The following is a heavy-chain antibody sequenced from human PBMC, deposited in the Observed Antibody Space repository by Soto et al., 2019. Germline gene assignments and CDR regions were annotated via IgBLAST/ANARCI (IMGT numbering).Heavy chain of an antibody. V-gene: IGHV5-51*01. CDR1: GYSFTSYW. D-gene: IGHD3-10*01. J-gene: IGHJ6*02. CDR2: IYPGDSDT. Sequence: GESLKISCKGSGYSFTSYWIGWLRQMPGKGLEWMGIIYPGDSDTRYSPSFQGQVTISADKSISTAYLQWSSLKASDTAMYYCARLGDMVRGVGYYYGMDVWGQGTTVTVSS. CDR3: ARLGDMVRGVGYYYGMDV.